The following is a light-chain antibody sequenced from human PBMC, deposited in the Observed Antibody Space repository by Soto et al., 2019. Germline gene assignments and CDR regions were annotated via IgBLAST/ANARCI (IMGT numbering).Light chain of an antibody. Sequence: DTQMTQSPSTLSASVGDRVTIICRASQYISTQLAWYQQKPGKAPKLLIYKASTLKSGVPSRFSGSGSGTEFTLTISSLQPDDFETYYCQHYNSYSEAFGQGTKVDIK. CDR1: QYISTQ. CDR2: KAS. J-gene: IGKJ1*01. CDR3: QHYNSYSEA. V-gene: IGKV1-5*03.